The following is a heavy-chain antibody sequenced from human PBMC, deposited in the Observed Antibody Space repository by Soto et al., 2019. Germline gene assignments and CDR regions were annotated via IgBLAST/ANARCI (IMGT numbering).Heavy chain of an antibody. CDR1: GFTFSSYW. CDR3: ARGVLEWLGILGYYYYMDV. V-gene: IGHV3-7*01. Sequence: GGSLRLSCAASGFTFSSYWMSWVRQAPGKGLEWVANIKQDGSEKYYVDSVKGRFTISRDNAKNSLYLQMNSLRAEDTAVYYCARGVLEWLGILGYYYYMDVWGKGTTVTVSS. CDR2: IKQDGSEK. D-gene: IGHD3-3*01. J-gene: IGHJ6*03.